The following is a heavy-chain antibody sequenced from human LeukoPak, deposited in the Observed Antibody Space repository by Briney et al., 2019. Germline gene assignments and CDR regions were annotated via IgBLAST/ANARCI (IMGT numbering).Heavy chain of an antibody. CDR3: ARLPGYSSSSYYFDY. Sequence: SETLSLTCTVSGGSISSSSYYWGWIRQPPGKGLEWIGSIYYSGSTYYNPSLKSRVTISVDTSKNQFSLKLSSVTAADTAVYYCARLPGYSSSSYYFDYWGQGTLVTVSS. D-gene: IGHD6-13*01. J-gene: IGHJ4*02. CDR2: IYYSGST. V-gene: IGHV4-39*01. CDR1: GGSISSSSYY.